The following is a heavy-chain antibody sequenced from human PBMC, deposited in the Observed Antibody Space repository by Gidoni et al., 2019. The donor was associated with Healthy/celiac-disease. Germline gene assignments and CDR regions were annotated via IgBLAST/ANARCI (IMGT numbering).Heavy chain of an antibody. Sequence: YAQKFQGRVTMTRDTSISTADMELSRLRSDDTAVYYCARGAKIWYFDLWGRGTLVTVSS. J-gene: IGHJ2*01. CDR3: ARGAKIWYFDL. V-gene: IGHV1-2*02.